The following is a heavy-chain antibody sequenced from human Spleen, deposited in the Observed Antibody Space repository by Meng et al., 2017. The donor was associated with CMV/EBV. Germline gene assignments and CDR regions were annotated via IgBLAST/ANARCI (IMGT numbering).Heavy chain of an antibody. CDR3: ARGGLKYIGSFFDY. CDR1: GYTFTGYY. Sequence: ASVKVSCKASGYTFTGYYMHWVRQAPGQGLEWMGWLHPNSGATNYAQKFQGRVTMTRDTSITTTYMELSRLRADDTAVYYCARGGLKYIGSFFDYWGQGTLVTVSS. J-gene: IGHJ4*02. D-gene: IGHD1-26*01. V-gene: IGHV1-2*02. CDR2: LHPNSGAT.